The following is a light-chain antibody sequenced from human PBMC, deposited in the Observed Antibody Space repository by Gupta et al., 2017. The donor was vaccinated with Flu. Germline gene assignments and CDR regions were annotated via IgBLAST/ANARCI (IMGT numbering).Light chain of an antibody. CDR2: AAS. V-gene: IGKV1-17*01. CDR1: QDIRSD. J-gene: IGKJ4*01. Sequence: DIQMTQSPSSLSASVGDRVTITCRASQDIRSDLGWFQQKPGKAPKRLIYAASKLQSGVPSRFSGSGSGTEFTLTISSLQPEDFATYYCRQENTSPLIFGCGTQVEIK. CDR3: RQENTSPLI.